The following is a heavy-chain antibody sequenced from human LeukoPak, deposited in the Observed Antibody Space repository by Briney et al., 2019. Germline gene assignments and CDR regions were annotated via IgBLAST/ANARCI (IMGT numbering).Heavy chain of an antibody. CDR1: GGSFSGYY. V-gene: IGHV4-34*01. D-gene: IGHD3-3*01. CDR2: ITHSGST. Sequence: SEALSLTCAVYGGSFSGYYWSWIRQPPGKGLEWMGEITHSGSTNDNPALKSQVTISVGTSKNQSSQKQSSVTAADTAVYYCARENRRITIFGVVMGSDAFDIWGQGTMVTVSS. CDR3: ARENRRITIFGVVMGSDAFDI. J-gene: IGHJ3*02.